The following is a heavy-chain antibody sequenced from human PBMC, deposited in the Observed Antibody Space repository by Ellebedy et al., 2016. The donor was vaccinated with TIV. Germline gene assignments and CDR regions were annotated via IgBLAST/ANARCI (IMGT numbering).Heavy chain of an antibody. Sequence: GGSLRLSCAASGFTVSSSYMNLVRQAPGKGLEWVSGISAGGNTYYADSVKGRFTISRNDSKNTLYLQMNSLRAEDTANYYCAREAGTSGWYSGFQHWGQGTLVTVSS. CDR1: GFTVSSSY. CDR2: ISAGGNT. V-gene: IGHV3-53*01. D-gene: IGHD6-19*01. J-gene: IGHJ1*01. CDR3: AREAGTSGWYSGFQH.